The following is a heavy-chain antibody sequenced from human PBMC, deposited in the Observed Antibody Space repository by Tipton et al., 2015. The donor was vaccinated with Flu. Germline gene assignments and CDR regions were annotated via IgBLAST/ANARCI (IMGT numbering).Heavy chain of an antibody. D-gene: IGHD4-17*01. V-gene: IGHV4-39*01. CDR2: IYYSGTT. CDR3: ARHDDFGDYVSLFSAFDP. J-gene: IGHJ5*02. CDR1: GDSIKDKITY. Sequence: GLVKPSETLSLTCTVSGDSIKDKITYWNWIRQSPGRGLEWIGSIYYSGTTYYNPSLKSRVTMSSDTFKNQFSLRLSSVTAADTAVYYWARHDDFGDYVSLFSAFDPWGQGALVTVSS.